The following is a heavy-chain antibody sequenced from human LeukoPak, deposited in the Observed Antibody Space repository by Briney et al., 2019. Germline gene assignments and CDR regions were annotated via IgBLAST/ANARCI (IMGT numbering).Heavy chain of an antibody. CDR2: INPNSGGT. J-gene: IGHJ4*02. V-gene: IGHV1-2*02. Sequence: ASVKLSCAASGYILTGYYMHWVRQAPGQGLEWMGWINPNSGGTNSAQKFQGRVTMTRDTSISTAHMELSRLTSDDTAVYYCARVHRGYSYGRLDYWGQGTLVTVSS. CDR1: GYILTGYY. D-gene: IGHD5-18*01. CDR3: ARVHRGYSYGRLDY.